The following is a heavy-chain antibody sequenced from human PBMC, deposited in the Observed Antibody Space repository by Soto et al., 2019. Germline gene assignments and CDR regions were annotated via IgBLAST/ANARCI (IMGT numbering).Heavy chain of an antibody. CDR3: ARFSSALGGFDY. V-gene: IGHV4-59*01. Sequence: SETLSLTCTVSGGSISTYYWSWIRQPPGKGLEWIGYIYYSGSTNYNPSLKTRVTISVDTSKNQFSLKLSSVTAADTAVYYCARFSSALGGFDYWGQGTLVTVS. CDR1: GGSISTYY. J-gene: IGHJ4*02. D-gene: IGHD3-22*01. CDR2: IYYSGST.